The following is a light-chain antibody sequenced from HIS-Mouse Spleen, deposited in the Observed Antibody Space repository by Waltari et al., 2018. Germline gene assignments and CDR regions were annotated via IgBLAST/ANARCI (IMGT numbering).Light chain of an antibody. CDR1: QGISSY. CDR2: AAS. Sequence: DIQLTQSQSFLSASVGDRVPITCRASQGISSYVAWYQQKPGKAPKLLIYAASTLQSGVPSRFSGSGSGTEFTLTISSLQPEDFATYYCQQLNSYPPTFGQGTKVEIK. V-gene: IGKV1-9*01. J-gene: IGKJ1*01. CDR3: QQLNSYPPT.